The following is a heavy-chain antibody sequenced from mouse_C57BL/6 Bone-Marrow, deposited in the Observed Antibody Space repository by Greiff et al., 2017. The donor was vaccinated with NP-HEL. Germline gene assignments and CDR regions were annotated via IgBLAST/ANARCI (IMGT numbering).Heavy chain of an antibody. D-gene: IGHD1-1*01. J-gene: IGHJ1*03. CDR3: ARWDSDYYGSSYWYFDV. CDR2: IFPGSGST. V-gene: IGHV1-75*01. Sequence: VQLQESGPELVKPGASVKISCKASGYTFTDYYINWVKQRPGQGLEWIGWIFPGSGSTYYNEKFKGKATLTVDKSSSTAYMLLSSLTSEDSAVYFCARWDSDYYGSSYWYFDVWGTGTTVTVSS. CDR1: GYTFTDYY.